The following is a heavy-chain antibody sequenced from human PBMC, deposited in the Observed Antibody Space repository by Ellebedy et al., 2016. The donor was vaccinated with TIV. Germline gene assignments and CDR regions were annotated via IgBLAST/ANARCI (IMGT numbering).Heavy chain of an antibody. V-gene: IGHV5-51*01. CDR3: ARQRRGYSGYDPSDI. CDR2: IYPGDSDT. Sequence: GESLKISCKGSGYSISNYWIDWVRQVPGKGLEWVGIIYPGDSDTRYSPSFQGQVTISVDKSISTAYLQWNSLKASDTAMYYCARQRRGYSGYDPSDIWGQGTMVTVSS. J-gene: IGHJ3*02. CDR1: GYSISNYW. D-gene: IGHD5-12*01.